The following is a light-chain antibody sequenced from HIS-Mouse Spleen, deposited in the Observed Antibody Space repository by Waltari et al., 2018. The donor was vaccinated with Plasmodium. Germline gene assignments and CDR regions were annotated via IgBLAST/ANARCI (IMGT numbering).Light chain of an antibody. CDR2: STS. CDR1: TGAVTSGYY. Sequence: QTVVTQEPSLTVSPGGTVTLTCASSTGAVTSGYYPNWVQQKPGQAPRALIYSTSKQHSWTPSRFSGSLLGGKAALTLSGVKPEDEAAYYCLLYYGGARVFGGGTKLTVL. J-gene: IGLJ3*02. CDR3: LLYYGGARV. V-gene: IGLV7-43*01.